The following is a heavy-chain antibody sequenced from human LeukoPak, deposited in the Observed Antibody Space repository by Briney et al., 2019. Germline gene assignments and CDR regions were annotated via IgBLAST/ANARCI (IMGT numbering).Heavy chain of an antibody. CDR2: IYYSGST. Sequence: SETLSLTCTVSGGSISSYYWSWIRQPPGKGLEWIGSIYYSGSTYYNPSLKSRVTISVDTSKNQFSLKLSSVTAADTAVYYCAREYRHYYDSSGYSDYWGQGTLVTVSS. V-gene: IGHV4-39*01. CDR3: AREYRHYYDSSGYSDY. CDR1: GGSISSYY. D-gene: IGHD3-22*01. J-gene: IGHJ4*02.